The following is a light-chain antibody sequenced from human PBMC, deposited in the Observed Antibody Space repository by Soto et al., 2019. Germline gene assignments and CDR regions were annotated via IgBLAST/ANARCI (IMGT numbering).Light chain of an antibody. V-gene: IGKV1D-12*01. CDR2: GVS. CDR1: QDVRAW. Sequence: MTQSPSSVSASVGDRIIITCRAGQDVRAWLAWYQQKPGKVPKLLIPGVSHLLPGVPSRFSSSGSATEFTLTIDSLQPEDSGTYYCQHARSFPLTFGGGTKVEV. CDR3: QHARSFPLT. J-gene: IGKJ4*01.